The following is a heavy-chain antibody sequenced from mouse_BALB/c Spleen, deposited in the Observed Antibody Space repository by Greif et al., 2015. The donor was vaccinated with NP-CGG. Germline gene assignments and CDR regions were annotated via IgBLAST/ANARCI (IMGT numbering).Heavy chain of an antibody. CDR3: ARRVYYFDY. CDR2: INPSTGYT. Sequence: QVQLKDSGAELAKPGASVKMSCKASGYTFTSYWMHWVKQRPGQGLEWIGYINPSTGYTEYNQKFKDKATLTADKSSSTAYMQLSSLTSEDSAVYYCARRVYYFDYWGQGTTLTVSS. CDR1: GYTFTSYW. J-gene: IGHJ2*01. V-gene: IGHV1-7*01.